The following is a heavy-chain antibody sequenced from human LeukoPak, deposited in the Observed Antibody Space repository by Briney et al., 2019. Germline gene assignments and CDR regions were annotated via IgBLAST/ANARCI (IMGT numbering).Heavy chain of an antibody. V-gene: IGHV4-34*01. D-gene: IGHD3-9*01. CDR3: ARGDYDILTGYYRDRSTGPTNY. CDR2: INHSGST. CDR1: GGSFSGYY. J-gene: IGHJ4*02. Sequence: KTSETLSLTCAVYGGSFSGYYWSWIRQPPGKGLEWIGDINHSGSTNYNPSLKSRVTISVDTSKNQFSLKLSSVTAADTAVYYCARGDYDILTGYYRDRSTGPTNYWGQGTLVTVSS.